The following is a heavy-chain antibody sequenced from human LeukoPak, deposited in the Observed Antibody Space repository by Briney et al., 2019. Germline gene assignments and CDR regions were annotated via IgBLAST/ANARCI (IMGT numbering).Heavy chain of an antibody. CDR2: IIPIFGTA. J-gene: IGHJ6*03. CDR3: ATVATTYYYYYYMDV. CDR1: GGTFSSYA. Sequence: SVKVSCKASGGTFSSYAISWVRQAPGQGLEWMGGIIPIFGTANYAQKFQGRVTITTDESTSTAYMELSSLRSEDTAVYYCATVATTYYYYYYMDVWGQGTLVTVSS. V-gene: IGHV1-69*05. D-gene: IGHD5-24*01.